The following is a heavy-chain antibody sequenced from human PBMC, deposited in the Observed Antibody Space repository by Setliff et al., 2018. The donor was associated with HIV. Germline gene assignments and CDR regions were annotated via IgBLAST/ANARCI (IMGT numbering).Heavy chain of an antibody. CDR3: ATGITMAPDY. D-gene: IGHD1-20*01. V-gene: IGHV4-34*01. CDR1: GGSFSGYY. J-gene: IGHJ4*02. Sequence: SSETLSLTCAVYGGSFSGYYWTWIRQSPGKGLEWIGEINHSGSTNYNPSLKSRVTISVGKSKNQFSLSLSSVTAADTAVYYCATGITMAPDYWGQGSLVTVS. CDR2: INHSGST.